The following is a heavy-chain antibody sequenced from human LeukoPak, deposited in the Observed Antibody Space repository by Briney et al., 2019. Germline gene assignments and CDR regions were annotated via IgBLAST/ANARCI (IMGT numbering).Heavy chain of an antibody. Sequence: SETLSLTCTVSGGSISSSSYYWGWIRQPPGKGLDWIGSVYYTGSTHYNPSLRSRVTISVDTSKNQFSLKLRSVTAADTAVYYCARSSESYDSSGYYSYYFDYWGQGTLVTVSS. CDR2: VYYTGST. V-gene: IGHV4-39*07. CDR1: GGSISSSSYY. D-gene: IGHD3-22*01. CDR3: ARSSESYDSSGYYSYYFDY. J-gene: IGHJ4*02.